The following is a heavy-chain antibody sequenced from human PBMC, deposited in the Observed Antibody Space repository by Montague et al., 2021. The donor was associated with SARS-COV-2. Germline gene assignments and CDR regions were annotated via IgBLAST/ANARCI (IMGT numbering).Heavy chain of an antibody. J-gene: IGHJ1*01. Sequence: SETLSLTCTVSGASVRGGNSNWICIRHAKGQGLVWKGNISYSGSTNYSLYIQSRVTISVDTSKNQLSLKVISATAADTAVYYCVRIGYESVCYYYIYPDWGQGTLVTVSS. D-gene: IGHD3-22*01. V-gene: IGHV4-61*01. CDR3: VRIGYESVCYYYIYPD. CDR1: GASVRGGNSN. CDR2: ISYSGST.